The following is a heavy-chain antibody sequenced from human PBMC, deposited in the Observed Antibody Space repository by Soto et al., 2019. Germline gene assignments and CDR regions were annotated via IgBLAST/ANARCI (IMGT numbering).Heavy chain of an antibody. Sequence: GGSLRLSCAASGFTFSSYAMNWVRQAPGKGLEWVSGVSSSGGITYYADSVKGRFTISRDNSKNTLYLQMNSLRAEDTAVYYCAKDASEGTVTPYCFDCWGLGTLVTVSS. CDR1: GFTFSSYA. CDR2: VSSSGGIT. V-gene: IGHV3-23*01. J-gene: IGHJ4*02. D-gene: IGHD3-10*01. CDR3: AKDASEGTVTPYCFDC.